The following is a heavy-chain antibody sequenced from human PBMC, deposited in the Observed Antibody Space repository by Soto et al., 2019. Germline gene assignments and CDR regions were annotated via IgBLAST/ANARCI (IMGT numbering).Heavy chain of an antibody. J-gene: IGHJ6*04. D-gene: IGHD3-22*01. CDR3: ARDPSDSSGPSNEPTGYYGMDV. V-gene: IGHV1-3*01. CDR1: GYTFTSYA. Sequence: ASVKVSCKASGYTFTSYAMHWVRQAPGQRLEWMGWINAGNGNTKYSQKFQGRVTITRDTSASTAYMELSSLRSEDTAVYYCARDPSDSSGPSNEPTGYYGMDVWGEGTTVTVSS. CDR2: INAGNGNT.